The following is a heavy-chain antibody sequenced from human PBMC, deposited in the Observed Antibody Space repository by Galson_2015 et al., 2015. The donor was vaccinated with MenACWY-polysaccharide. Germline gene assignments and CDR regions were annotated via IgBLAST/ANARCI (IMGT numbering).Heavy chain of an antibody. Sequence: LRLSCAASGFTFSNYWMSWVRQAPGKGLEWVTVISYDGSDKYYADSVRGRFTISRDNSKNTLYLQMNSLRAEDTAVYYCAAWRQTYYFDYWGQGTLVTVSS. CDR2: ISYDGSDK. CDR1: GFTFSNYW. CDR3: AAWRQTYYFDY. D-gene: IGHD1-1*01. J-gene: IGHJ4*02. V-gene: IGHV3-30*03.